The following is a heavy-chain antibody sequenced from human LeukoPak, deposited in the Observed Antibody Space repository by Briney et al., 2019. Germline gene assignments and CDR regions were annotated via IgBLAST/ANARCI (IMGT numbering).Heavy chain of an antibody. CDR2: IYYSGST. J-gene: IGHJ5*02. D-gene: IGHD2-2*01. CDR3: ARQSQGYCSSTNCHSWFDP. Sequence: SETLSLTCTVSGGSISSYYWNWIRQPPGKGLEWIGYIYYSGSTNYNPSLRSRVTISLDASKNQFSLKLSSVTAADTAVYYCARQSQGYCSSTNCHSWFDPWGQGTLVSVSS. CDR1: GGSISSYY. V-gene: IGHV4-59*08.